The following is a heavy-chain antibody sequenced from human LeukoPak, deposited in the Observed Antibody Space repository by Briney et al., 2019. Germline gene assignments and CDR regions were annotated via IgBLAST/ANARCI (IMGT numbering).Heavy chain of an antibody. CDR1: GYTITGYY. CDR3: GRDRHWNQGNFDY. D-gene: IGHD1-1*01. Sequence: ASVKVSCKAFGYTITGYYIHWVRQAPGQGLEWMGWINPNNGGTDSAQKFQGRVTMTRDTSIGTAYMELNRLTYDDTAVYYCGRDRHWNQGNFDYWGQGTLVTVSS. CDR2: INPNNGGT. V-gene: IGHV1-2*02. J-gene: IGHJ4*02.